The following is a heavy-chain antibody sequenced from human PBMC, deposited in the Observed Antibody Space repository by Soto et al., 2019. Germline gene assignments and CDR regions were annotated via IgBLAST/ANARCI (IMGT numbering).Heavy chain of an antibody. J-gene: IGHJ4*02. CDR2: INTDGSST. D-gene: IGHD3-10*01. CDR1: GFTFSSFW. Sequence: EVQLVESGGGLVQPGGSLRLSCAVSGFTFSSFWMHWVRQAPGEGLVWVSRINTDGSSTSYADSVKGRFTISRENAKNTLYLQMNSVRVEDTAMYYCAKRGVDTFGLSYWGQGTLVTVSS. CDR3: AKRGVDTFGLSY. V-gene: IGHV3-74*01.